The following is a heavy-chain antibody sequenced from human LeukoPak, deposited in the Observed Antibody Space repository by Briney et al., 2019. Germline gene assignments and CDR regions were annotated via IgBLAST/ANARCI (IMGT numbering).Heavy chain of an antibody. CDR2: IYYSGST. D-gene: IGHD3-22*01. V-gene: IGHV4-31*03. Sequence: SGTLSLTCTVSGGSISSGGYYWSWIRQHPGKGLEWIGYIYYSGSTYYNPSLKSRVTISVDTSKNQFSLKLSSVTAADTAVYYCARSYYDSSGYYLVTVNYYYGMDVWGQGTTVTVSS. CDR1: GGSISSGGYY. J-gene: IGHJ6*02. CDR3: ARSYYDSSGYYLVTVNYYYGMDV.